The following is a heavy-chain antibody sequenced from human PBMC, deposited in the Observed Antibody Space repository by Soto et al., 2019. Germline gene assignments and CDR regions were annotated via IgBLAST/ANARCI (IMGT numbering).Heavy chain of an antibody. D-gene: IGHD3-16*01. Sequence: ASVKVSCKVSGYSLTELSIHWVRQAPGEGLEWMGGYDLENGETIYAQKFQGRVTMTEDSPADTPYMQLRSLRSEDTAVYYCAIEVGRSNQFGLWGQGTMVAVSS. J-gene: IGHJ4*02. V-gene: IGHV1-24*01. CDR1: GYSLTELS. CDR3: AIEVGRSNQFGL. CDR2: YDLENGET.